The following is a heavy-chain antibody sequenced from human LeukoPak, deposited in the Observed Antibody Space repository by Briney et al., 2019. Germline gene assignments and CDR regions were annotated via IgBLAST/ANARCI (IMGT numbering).Heavy chain of an antibody. CDR3: ARYKHIVVVTAPGWFDP. V-gene: IGHV4-39*07. CDR2: IYYSGIT. Sequence: SETLSLTCTVSGGSISSSGYYWGWIRQSPGEGLEWIGNIYYSGITYYNPSLKSRVTISVDTSKNQFSLKLSSVTAADTAVYYCARYKHIVVVTAPGWFDPWGQGTLVTVSS. J-gene: IGHJ5*02. CDR1: GGSISSSGYY. D-gene: IGHD2-21*02.